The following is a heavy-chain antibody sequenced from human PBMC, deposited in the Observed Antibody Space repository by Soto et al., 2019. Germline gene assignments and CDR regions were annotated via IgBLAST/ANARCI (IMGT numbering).Heavy chain of an antibody. V-gene: IGHV4-61*01. CDR2: IYYSGST. J-gene: IGHJ3*02. Sequence: QVQLQESGPGLVKPSETLSLTCTVSGGSVSSGSYYWSWIRQPPGKGLEWIGYIYYSGSTNYNPSLKSRVTISVDTSKNQFSLKLSSVTAADTAVYYCARDGDDFWSARGAFDIWSQGTMVTVSS. CDR3: ARDGDDFWSARGAFDI. D-gene: IGHD3-3*01. CDR1: GGSVSSGSYY.